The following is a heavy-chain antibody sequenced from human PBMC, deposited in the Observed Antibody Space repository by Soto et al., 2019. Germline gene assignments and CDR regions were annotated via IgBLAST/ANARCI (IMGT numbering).Heavy chain of an antibody. CDR2: FDPEDGET. Sequence: GASVKVSCKVSGYTLTELSMHWVRQAPGKGLEWMGGFDPEDGETIYAQKFQGRVTMTEDTSTDTAYMELSSLRSEDTAVYYCATNLRQWSYGGAFHIWGQGTMVTISS. J-gene: IGHJ3*02. V-gene: IGHV1-24*01. CDR3: ATNLRQWSYGGAFHI. CDR1: GYTLTELS. D-gene: IGHD2-8*01.